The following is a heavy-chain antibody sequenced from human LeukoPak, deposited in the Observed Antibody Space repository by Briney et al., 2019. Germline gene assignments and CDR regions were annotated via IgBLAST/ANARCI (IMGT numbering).Heavy chain of an antibody. V-gene: IGHV4-4*07. CDR3: AREQLDAYYYYGMDV. CDR1: GGSISSYY. D-gene: IGHD6-13*01. Sequence: SETLSLTCTVPGGSISSYYGSWIRQPAGKGLEWIGRIYTSGSTNYNPSLKSRVTMSVDTSKNQFSLKLSSVTAADTAVYYCAREQLDAYYYYGMDVWGQGTTVTVSS. J-gene: IGHJ6*02. CDR2: IYTSGST.